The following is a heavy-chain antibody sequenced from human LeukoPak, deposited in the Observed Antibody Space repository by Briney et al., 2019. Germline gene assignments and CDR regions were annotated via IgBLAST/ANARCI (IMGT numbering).Heavy chain of an antibody. CDR3: ARSPLDYYGSGSYYNDAFDI. CDR2: IYYSGST. CDR1: GGSISSSSYY. V-gene: IGHV4-39*01. D-gene: IGHD3-10*01. J-gene: IGHJ3*02. Sequence: PSETLSFTRTVSGGSISSSSYYWGWIRQPPGKGLEWIGSIYYSGSTYYNPSLKSRVTISVDTSENQFSLKLSSVTAADTAVYYCARSPLDYYGSGSYYNDAFDIWGQGTMVTVSS.